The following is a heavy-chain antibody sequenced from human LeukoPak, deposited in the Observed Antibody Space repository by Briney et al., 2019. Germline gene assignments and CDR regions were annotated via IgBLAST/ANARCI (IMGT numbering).Heavy chain of an antibody. CDR3: AKKYCSGGVCYPPSFDY. CDR1: GFTFSSYA. CDR2: ISYSGGNT. Sequence: GGSLRLSCAASGFTFSSYAMGWVRRAPGKGLEWVSSISYSGGNTYYADSVKGGFTISRDNSKNTLYLQMNSLRAEDTALYYCAKKYCSGGVCYPPSFDYWGRGTLVIVSS. J-gene: IGHJ4*02. V-gene: IGHV3-23*01. D-gene: IGHD2-8*02.